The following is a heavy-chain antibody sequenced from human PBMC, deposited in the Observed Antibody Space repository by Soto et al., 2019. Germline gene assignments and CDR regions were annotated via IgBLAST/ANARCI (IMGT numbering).Heavy chain of an antibody. V-gene: IGHV3-23*01. Sequence: EVQLLESGGGLVQPGGSLRLSCAASGFIFSTYDLNWVRQAPGKGLEWVAGINTGGGDTHYADSVRGRHIISRDTSKSTVYLQMNGLRDEDTAVYYCAKVHWEAGRNCWGQGTLVTVSS. D-gene: IGHD7-27*01. J-gene: IGHJ4*02. CDR1: GFIFSTYD. CDR2: INTGGGDT. CDR3: AKVHWEAGRNC.